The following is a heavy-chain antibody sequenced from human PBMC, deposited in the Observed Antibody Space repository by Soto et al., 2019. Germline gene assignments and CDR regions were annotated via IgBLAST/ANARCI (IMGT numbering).Heavy chain of an antibody. D-gene: IGHD6-19*01. J-gene: IGHJ5*02. V-gene: IGHV4-61*08. CDR1: GGSISSGGYY. CDR2: IYYSGST. CDR3: ARGIIAVAGGIRYDP. Sequence: SETLSLTCTVSGGSISSGGYYWSWIRQPPGKGLEWIGYIYYSGSTNYNPSLKSRVTISVDTSKNQFSLKLSSVTAADTAVYYCARGIIAVAGGIRYDPWGQGTLVTVS.